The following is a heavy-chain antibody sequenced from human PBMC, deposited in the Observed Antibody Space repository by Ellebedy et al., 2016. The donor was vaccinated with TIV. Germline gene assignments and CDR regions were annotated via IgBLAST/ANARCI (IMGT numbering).Heavy chain of an antibody. CDR2: VHHSGST. CDR3: AREVDDSSGRTRRHFDY. Sequence: MPGGSLRLSCVVYDGSFSDYYWCWTRQSPGKGLEWIGEVHHSGSTIYNPSLKSRVTISVDTSKNQFSLKLSSVTAADTAIYYCAREVDDSSGRTRRHFDYWGRGTLVTVSS. V-gene: IGHV4-34*01. D-gene: IGHD3-22*01. J-gene: IGHJ4*02. CDR1: DGSFSDYY.